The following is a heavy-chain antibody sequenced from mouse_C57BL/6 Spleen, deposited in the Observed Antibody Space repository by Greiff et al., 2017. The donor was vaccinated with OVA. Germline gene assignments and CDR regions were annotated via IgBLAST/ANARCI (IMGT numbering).Heavy chain of an antibody. D-gene: IGHD2-10*02. J-gene: IGHJ4*01. Sequence: VQLQESGPELVKPGASVKISCKASGYSFTSYYIHWVKQRPGQGLEWIGWIYPGSGNTKYNEKFKGKATLTADTSSSTAYMQLSSLTSEDSAVYYCARWGPSYAMDYWGQGTSVTVSS. V-gene: IGHV1-66*01. CDR3: ARWGPSYAMDY. CDR2: IYPGSGNT. CDR1: GYSFTSYY.